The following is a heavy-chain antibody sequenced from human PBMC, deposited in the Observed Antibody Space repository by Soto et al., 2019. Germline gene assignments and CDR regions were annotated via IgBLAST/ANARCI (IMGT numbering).Heavy chain of an antibody. D-gene: IGHD6-19*01. J-gene: IGHJ6*02. CDR3: ARGSAGAVAGTGANYYYYGMDV. V-gene: IGHV1-2*04. Sequence: GASVKLCCKASGYTFNGYYMRWVRQEQGQGLEWMGWINPNSGGTNYAQKFQGWVTMTRDTSISTAYMELSRLRSDDTAVYYCARGSAGAVAGTGANYYYYGMDVWGQGTTVTVSS. CDR1: GYTFNGYY. CDR2: INPNSGGT.